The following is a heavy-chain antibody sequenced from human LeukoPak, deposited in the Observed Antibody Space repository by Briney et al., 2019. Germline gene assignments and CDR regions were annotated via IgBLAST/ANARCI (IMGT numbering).Heavy chain of an antibody. Sequence: ASVKVSCKASGGTLSSYTISWVRQAPGQGLEWMGRIIPIVGIANYAQKFQGRVTIIADKSTNTAYMELSSLRSEDTAVYYCATAEVGQQLVPVFSYYFDYWGQGTLVTVSS. CDR2: IIPIVGIA. D-gene: IGHD6-13*01. CDR3: ATAEVGQQLVPVFSYYFDY. V-gene: IGHV1-69*02. J-gene: IGHJ4*02. CDR1: GGTLSSYT.